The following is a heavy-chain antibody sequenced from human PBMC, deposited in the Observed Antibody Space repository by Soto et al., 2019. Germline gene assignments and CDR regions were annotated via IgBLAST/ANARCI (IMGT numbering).Heavy chain of an antibody. D-gene: IGHD3-22*01. CDR3: EKVGAYYDIGGYYFDY. CDR2: ISYDGSNK. CDR1: GFTFSSYG. V-gene: IGHV3-30*18. Sequence: QVQLVESGGGVVQPGRSLRLSCAASGFTFSSYGMHWVRQAPGKGLEWVAVISYDGSNKYYADSVKGRFTISRDNSKNTLYLQMNSLRAEDTAVYYCEKVGAYYDIGGYYFDYWGQGTLVTVSS. J-gene: IGHJ4*02.